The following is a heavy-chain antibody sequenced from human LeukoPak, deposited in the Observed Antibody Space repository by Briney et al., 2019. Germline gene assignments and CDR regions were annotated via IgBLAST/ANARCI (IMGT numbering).Heavy chain of an antibody. V-gene: IGHV3-53*01. D-gene: IGHD3-10*01. CDR3: ARGPTAVSAGS. CDR1: GFTFTRYD. J-gene: IGHJ5*02. CDR2: IYSGGTT. Sequence: AGGSLRLSCAASGFTFTRYDMHWVRQAPGKGLEWVSIIYSGGTTYYADSVRGRFTISRDTSKNTLYLQMNSLRAEDTALYYCARGPTAVSAGSWGQGTLVTVSS.